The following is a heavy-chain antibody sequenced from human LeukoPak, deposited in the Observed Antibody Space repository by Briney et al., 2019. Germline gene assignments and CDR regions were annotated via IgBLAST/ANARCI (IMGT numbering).Heavy chain of an antibody. CDR1: GFTFTSSA. J-gene: IGHJ3*02. V-gene: IGHV1-58*02. D-gene: IGHD4-17*01. CDR3: AADYGDYVVHNAFDI. Sequence: SVKVSCKASGFTFTSSAMQWARQARGQRLEWIGWIVVGSGNTNYAQKFQERVTITRDMSTSTAYMELSSLRSEDTAVYYCAADYGDYVVHNAFDIWGQGTMVTVSS. CDR2: IVVGSGNT.